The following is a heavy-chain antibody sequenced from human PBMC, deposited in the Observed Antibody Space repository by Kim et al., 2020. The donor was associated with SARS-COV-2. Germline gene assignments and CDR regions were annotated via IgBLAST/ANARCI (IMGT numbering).Heavy chain of an antibody. CDR3: ARTRLMATIRNAFDI. CDR2: IDDSGST. Sequence: SETLSLTCTVSGDSVANYYYSWLRQPPGKGLEWIGYIDDSGSTNYNPSLNSRVTISADTSKNQFSLKVNSVTAADTAVYYCARTRLMATIRNAFDIWGQGTMVTVSS. J-gene: IGHJ3*02. V-gene: IGHV4-59*02. D-gene: IGHD5-12*01. CDR1: GDSVANYY.